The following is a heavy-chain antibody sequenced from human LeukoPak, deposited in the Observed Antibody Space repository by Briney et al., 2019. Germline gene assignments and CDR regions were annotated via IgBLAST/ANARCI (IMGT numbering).Heavy chain of an antibody. CDR3: ARGETYYDILTGYENWFDP. CDR2: INPNSGGT. D-gene: IGHD3-9*01. V-gene: IGHV1-2*02. CDR1: GYTFTGCY. Sequence: ASVKVSCKASGYTFTGCYMHWVRQAPGQGLEWMGWINPNSGGTNYAQKFQGRVTMTRDTSISTAYMELSRLRSDDTAVYYCARGETYYDILTGYENWFDPWGQGTLVTVSS. J-gene: IGHJ5*02.